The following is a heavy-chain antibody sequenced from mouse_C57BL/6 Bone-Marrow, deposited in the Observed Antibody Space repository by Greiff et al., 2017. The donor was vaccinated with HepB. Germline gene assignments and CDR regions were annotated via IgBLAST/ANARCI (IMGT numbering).Heavy chain of an antibody. CDR2: IHPSDSDT. CDR3: AMEYGSRYWYFDV. J-gene: IGHJ1*03. D-gene: IGHD1-1*02. V-gene: IGHV1-74*01. Sequence: QVQLKQPGAELVKPGASVKVSCKASGYTFTSYWMHWVKQRPGQGLEWIGRIHPSDSDTNYNQKFKGKATLTVDKSSSTAYMQLSSLTSEDSAVYYCAMEYGSRYWYFDVWGTGTTVTVSS. CDR1: GYTFTSYW.